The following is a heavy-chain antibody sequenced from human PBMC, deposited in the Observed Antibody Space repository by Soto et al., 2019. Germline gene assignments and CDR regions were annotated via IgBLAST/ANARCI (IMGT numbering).Heavy chain of an antibody. V-gene: IGHV3-21*01. CDR3: ARDLESTVTTYYFDY. J-gene: IGHJ4*02. CDR2: ISSSSSYI. CDR1: GFTFSSYS. Sequence: GGSLRLSCAASGFTFSSYSTNWVRQAPGKGLEWVSSISSSSSYIYYADSVKVRYTISRDNAKNSLYLQMNSLRAEDTAVYYWARDLESTVTTYYFDYWGQGTLVTVSS. D-gene: IGHD4-17*01.